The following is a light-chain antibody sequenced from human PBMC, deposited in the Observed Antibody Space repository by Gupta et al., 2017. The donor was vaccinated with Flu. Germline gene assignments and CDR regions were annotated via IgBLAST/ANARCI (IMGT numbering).Light chain of an antibody. CDR1: SGSSASSY. CDR3: KYSDRDSEV. V-gene: IGLV6-57*03. CDR2: EDN. Sequence: NFLLTQPHSVSESPGKTLTISCTRSSGSSASSYVQWYQQRPGSAPTTVIYEDNRRPYGVPDRFACYLDNSSTYANIKSHGVEAEDYSYDSCKYSDRDSEVFGGGTRLTVL. J-gene: IGLJ3*02.